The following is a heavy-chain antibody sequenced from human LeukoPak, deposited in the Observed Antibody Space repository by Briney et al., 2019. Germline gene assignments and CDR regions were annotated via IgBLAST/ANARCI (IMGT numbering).Heavy chain of an antibody. CDR3: ATSFKYTTGWPFDY. J-gene: IGHJ4*02. D-gene: IGHD6-19*01. Sequence: PSETLSLTCNISGAPTSTYYWSWIRQAPGKGLEWIGYFYHRGETKYNPSLMSRVTISVDTSKNLFSLRLTSVTAADTAVYYCATSFKYTTGWPFDYWGRGTLLIVSS. CDR1: GAPTSTYY. CDR2: FYHRGET. V-gene: IGHV4-59*01.